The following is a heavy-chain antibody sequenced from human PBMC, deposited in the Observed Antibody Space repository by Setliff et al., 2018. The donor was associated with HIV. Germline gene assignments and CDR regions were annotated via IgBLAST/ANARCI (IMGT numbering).Heavy chain of an antibody. D-gene: IGHD1-1*01. J-gene: IGHJ4*02. V-gene: IGHV4-34*01. CDR3: ARRYHDASGFYNS. CDR1: GGSFSGYY. CDR2: IHYSRGS. Sequence: PSETLSLTCAVYGGSFSGYYWNWIRQPPGKGLEWIGNIHYSRGSSYNASLKSRVTISLDTSKNHFSLKLSSVAAADTAVYYCARRYHDASGFYNSRGQGVLVTVSS.